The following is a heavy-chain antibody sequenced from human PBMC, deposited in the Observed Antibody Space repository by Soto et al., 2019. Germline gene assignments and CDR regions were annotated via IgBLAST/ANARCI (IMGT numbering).Heavy chain of an antibody. V-gene: IGHV1-69*06. CDR1: GGTFSDYA. CDR2: IVPRFGSP. J-gene: IGHJ6*02. Sequence: QVQLVQSGAEMRKPGSSLRVSCKASGGTFSDYAFSWVRQAPGQGLEWMGGIVPRFGSPNYAQKFGGRVTITADTSSSTVYMALSSLRFDDTAVYFCARDRIQLRLGKYSFNVMDVWGQGTTIIVSS. CDR3: ARDRIQLRLGKYSFNVMDV. D-gene: IGHD3-16*01.